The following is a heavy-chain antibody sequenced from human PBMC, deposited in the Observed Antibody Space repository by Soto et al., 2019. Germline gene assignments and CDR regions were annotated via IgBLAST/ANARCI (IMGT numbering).Heavy chain of an antibody. CDR3: ATTTPVGVVIQSANWFDP. CDR1: GYTITELS. CDR2: FDPEDGET. V-gene: IGHV1-24*01. Sequence: ASVKVSCKVSGYTITELSMHWVRQAPGKGLEWMGGFDPEDGETIYAQKFQGRVTMTEDTSTDTAYMELSSLRSEDTAVYYCATTTPVGVVIQSANWFDPWGQGTLVTVSS. D-gene: IGHD3-3*01. J-gene: IGHJ5*02.